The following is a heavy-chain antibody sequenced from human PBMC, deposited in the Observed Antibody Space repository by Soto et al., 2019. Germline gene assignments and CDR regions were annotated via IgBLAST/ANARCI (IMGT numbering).Heavy chain of an antibody. CDR2: INSDGSST. CDR1: GFTFSSYW. V-gene: IGHV3-74*01. D-gene: IGHD4-17*01. Sequence: GGSLRLSCAASGFTFSSYWMHWGRQAPGKGLVWVSRINSDGSSTSYADSVKGRFTISRDNAKNTLYLQMNSLTTEDTAFYYCGKDGAVSDYTYLDYWGQGALVTVSS. J-gene: IGHJ4*02. CDR3: GKDGAVSDYTYLDY.